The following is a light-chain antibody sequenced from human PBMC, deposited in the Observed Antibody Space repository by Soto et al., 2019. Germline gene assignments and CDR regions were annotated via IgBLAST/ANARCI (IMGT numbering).Light chain of an antibody. CDR2: DAS. Sequence: DIQMTQSPSSLSASVGDRVTITSQASQDINKNLIWYQQKPGKAPKLLIYDASDLETGVPSRFGGSGSGTEFTLTISSLQPEDSATYYCRQHDSLPITFGQGTRLEIK. V-gene: IGKV1-33*01. CDR1: QDINKN. CDR3: RQHDSLPIT. J-gene: IGKJ5*01.